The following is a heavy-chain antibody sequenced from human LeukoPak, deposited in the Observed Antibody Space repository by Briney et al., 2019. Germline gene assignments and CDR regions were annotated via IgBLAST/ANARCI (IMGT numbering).Heavy chain of an antibody. V-gene: IGHV3-23*01. CDR3: ARDSPVLTY. D-gene: IGHD1-14*01. CDR2: ITDSGTGT. J-gene: IGHJ3*01. Sequence: GGSLRLSCAASGFTFSSYSMSWVRQAPGKGLEWVSAITDSGTGTYYADSVKGRFTISRDNSKNTLYLQMNSLRVEDTAIYFCARDSPVLTYWGQGTMVTVSS. CDR1: GFTFSSYS.